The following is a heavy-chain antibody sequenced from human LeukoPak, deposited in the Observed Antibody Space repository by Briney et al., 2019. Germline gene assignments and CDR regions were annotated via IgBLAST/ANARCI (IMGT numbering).Heavy chain of an antibody. D-gene: IGHD5-18*01. Sequence: GGSLRLSCAASEFTFSSFAMSWVRQAPGKGLEWVSAITDSGGSAYYADSVKGRFTISRDNSKNTLFLQMNSLRADDTAVYYCARAEPRAQLWLRDGDCWGQGTLVTVSS. CDR3: ARAEPRAQLWLRDGDC. CDR1: EFTFSSFA. J-gene: IGHJ4*02. CDR2: ITDSGGSA. V-gene: IGHV3-23*01.